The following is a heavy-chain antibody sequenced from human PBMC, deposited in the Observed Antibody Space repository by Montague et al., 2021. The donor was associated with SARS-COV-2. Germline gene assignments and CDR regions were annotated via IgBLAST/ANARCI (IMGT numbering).Heavy chain of an antibody. CDR1: GFSLSTSGMC. CDR3: ARSHYDILTGYYTVCDY. CDR2: IDWXXXK. D-gene: IGHD3-9*01. Sequence: PALVKPTQTLTLTRTFSGFSLSTSGMCVSWIRQPPGKALEWLALIDWXXXKYSSTSLKTRLTISKDTSKNPVVLTMTNMDPVDTATYYCARSHYDILTGYYTVCDYWGQGTLVTVSS. V-gene: IGHV2-70*01. J-gene: IGHJ4*02.